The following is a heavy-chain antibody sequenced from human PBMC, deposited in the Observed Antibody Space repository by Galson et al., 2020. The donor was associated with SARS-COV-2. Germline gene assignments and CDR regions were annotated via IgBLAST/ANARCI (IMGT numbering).Heavy chain of an antibody. Sequence: PSETLSLTCAVSGGSVSGGAFSWSWFRQPPGKGLEWIGYIYDSANTYYNPSLKSRVSISVDRSKNQFSLNLSSVTAADTAAYYCARGQQTELLTPFDFWGQGTLVTVSS. CDR2: IYDSANT. V-gene: IGHV4-30-2*01. D-gene: IGHD1-26*01. CDR3: ARGQQTELLTPFDF. J-gene: IGHJ4*02. CDR1: GGSVSGGAFS.